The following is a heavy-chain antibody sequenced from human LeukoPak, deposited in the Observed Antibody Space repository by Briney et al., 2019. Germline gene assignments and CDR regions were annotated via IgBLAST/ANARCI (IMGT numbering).Heavy chain of an antibody. V-gene: IGHV3-49*04. D-gene: IGHD3-10*01. CDR3: ARGPPYGSRSDYLDY. CDR1: GFTFGDYA. Sequence: GGSLRLSCTGSGFTFGDYALAWVRQAPGKGLEWVGFIRSKAYGGTIEYAASVKGRFTISRDNSRNIAYLQMNSLRAEDTAVYYCARGPPYGSRSDYLDYWGQGTLVTVSS. J-gene: IGHJ4*02. CDR2: IRSKAYGGTI.